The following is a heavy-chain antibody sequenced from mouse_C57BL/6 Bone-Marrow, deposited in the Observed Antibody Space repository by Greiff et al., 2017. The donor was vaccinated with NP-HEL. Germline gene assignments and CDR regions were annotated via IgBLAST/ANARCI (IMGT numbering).Heavy chain of an antibody. CDR1: GYTFTSYG. V-gene: IGHV1-81*01. D-gene: IGHD1-1*01. CDR2: IYPRSGNT. CDR3: ARRYYGSPYWYFDV. J-gene: IGHJ1*03. Sequence: VHLVESGAELARPGASVKLSCKASGYTFTSYGISWVKQRTGQGLEWIGEIYPRSGNTYYNEKFKGKATLTADKSSSTAYMELRSLTSEDSAVYFCARRYYGSPYWYFDVWGTGTTVTVSS.